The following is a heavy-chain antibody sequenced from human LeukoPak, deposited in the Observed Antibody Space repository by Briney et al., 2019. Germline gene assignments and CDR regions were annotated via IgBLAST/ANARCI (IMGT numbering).Heavy chain of an antibody. J-gene: IGHJ4*02. D-gene: IGHD2-2*01. CDR3: ARDTVEPAAEDY. Sequence: SQTLSLTCTVSGGSISSGDYYWTWIRQPPGKGLEWIGYIYHSGTTYYNPSLKSRVTISVDRSKNQFSLRLSPVTAADTAVYYCARDTVEPAAEDYWGQGTLVTVSS. V-gene: IGHV4-30-2*01. CDR1: GGSISSGDYY. CDR2: IYHSGTT.